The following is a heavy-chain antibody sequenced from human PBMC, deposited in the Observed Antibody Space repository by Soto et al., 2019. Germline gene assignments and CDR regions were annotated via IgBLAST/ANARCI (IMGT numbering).Heavy chain of an antibody. CDR2: IWYDGSNK. V-gene: IGHV3-33*01. CDR1: GFTFSSYG. D-gene: IGHD5-18*01. J-gene: IGHJ4*02. Sequence: GGSLRLSCAASGFTFSSYGMHWVRQAPGKGLEWVAVIWYDGSNKYYADSVKGRFTISRDNSKNTLYLQMNSLRAEDTAVYYCARYQFGYSYGSCFDYWGQGTLVTVSS. CDR3: ARYQFGYSYGSCFDY.